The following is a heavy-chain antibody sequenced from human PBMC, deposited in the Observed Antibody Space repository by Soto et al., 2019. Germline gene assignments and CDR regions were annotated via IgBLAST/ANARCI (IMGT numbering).Heavy chain of an antibody. CDR1: GGSISGYY. CDR2: IYYTGST. J-gene: IGHJ3*02. Sequence: QVQLQESGPGLVKPSETLSLTCTVSGGSISGYYWSWIRQPPGKGLEWIGYIYYTGSTNYNPSLKSRLTISVDTSNNQFSLKLNSVTAADTAVYFCSRIGYDRVGTFDIWGQGTMVTVSS. V-gene: IGHV4-59*01. D-gene: IGHD3-22*01. CDR3: SRIGYDRVGTFDI.